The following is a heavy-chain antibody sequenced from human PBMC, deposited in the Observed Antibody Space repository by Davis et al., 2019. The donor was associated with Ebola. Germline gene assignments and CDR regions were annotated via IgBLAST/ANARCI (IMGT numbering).Heavy chain of an antibody. J-gene: IGHJ3*02. Sequence: PSETLSLTCAISGDSVSSNSAAWNWIRQSPSRGLEWLGRTYYRSKWYNDYAVSVKSRITINPDTSKNQFSLQLNSVTPEDTAVYYCARVWPYCGGDCSDAFDIWGQGTMVTVSS. CDR3: ARVWPYCGGDCSDAFDI. D-gene: IGHD2-21*01. CDR2: TYYRSKWYN. CDR1: GDSVSSNSAA. V-gene: IGHV6-1*01.